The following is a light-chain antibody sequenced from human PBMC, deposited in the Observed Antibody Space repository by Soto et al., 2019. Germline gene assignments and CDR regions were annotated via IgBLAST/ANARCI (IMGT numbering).Light chain of an antibody. CDR2: DVS. J-gene: IGLJ2*01. CDR3: CSYAGSYGVV. V-gene: IGLV2-11*01. Sequence: SVLTQPRSVSGSPGQSVTISCTGTSSDVGGYNYVSWYQQHPGKAPKLMIYDVSKRPSGVPDRFSGSKSGNTASLTISGLQAGDEADYYCCSYAGSYGVVFGGGTKLTVL. CDR1: SSDVGGYNY.